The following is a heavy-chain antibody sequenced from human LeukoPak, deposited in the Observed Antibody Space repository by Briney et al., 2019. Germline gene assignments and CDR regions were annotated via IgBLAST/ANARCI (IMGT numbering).Heavy chain of an antibody. V-gene: IGHV3-23*01. CDR1: GITFSNYG. Sequence: GGSLRLSCAVSGITFSNYGMSWVRQAPGKGLEWVAGISGSGGGTTYADSVKGRFTISRDNSKNTLYLQMNSLRGEDTAVYFCAKRGVVIRIFLVGFHKEAYYFDSWGQGALVTVSS. CDR2: ISGSGGGT. J-gene: IGHJ4*02. D-gene: IGHD3-10*01. CDR3: AKRGVVIRIFLVGFHKEAYYFDS.